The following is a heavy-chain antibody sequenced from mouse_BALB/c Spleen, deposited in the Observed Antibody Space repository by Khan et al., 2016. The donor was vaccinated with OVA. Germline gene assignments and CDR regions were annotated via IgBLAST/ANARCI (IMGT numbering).Heavy chain of an antibody. J-gene: IGHJ3*01. D-gene: IGHD1-1*01. CDR2: IDPSDSYT. V-gene: IGHV1-69*02. Sequence: QVQLQQPGAELVKPGASVKLSCKASGYPLTSYWLHWVKQRPGQGLEWIGEIDPSDSYTNYNQKFKGKATVTVDKSSSTTYMQLSSLTSEDSAVYYCVRSFHYGSRTWFAHWGQGTLVTVSA. CDR1: GYPLTSYW. CDR3: VRSFHYGSRTWFAH.